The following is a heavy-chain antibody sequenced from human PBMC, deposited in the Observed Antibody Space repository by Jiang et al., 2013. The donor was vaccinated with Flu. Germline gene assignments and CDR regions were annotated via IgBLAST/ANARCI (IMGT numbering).Heavy chain of an antibody. Sequence: LSCTASGFTFGDYAVSWLRQAPGKGLEWVGFIRNKLYRGTTDYAASVKGRFTISRDDSKSIAYLQMSSLKTEDTAVYYCTRDLVRDIILIPVTYFDYWGQGALVTVSS. D-gene: IGHD2-8*01. J-gene: IGHJ4*02. CDR3: TRDLVRDIILIPVTYFDY. CDR1: GFTFGDYA. V-gene: IGHV3-49*03. CDR2: IRNKLYRGTT.